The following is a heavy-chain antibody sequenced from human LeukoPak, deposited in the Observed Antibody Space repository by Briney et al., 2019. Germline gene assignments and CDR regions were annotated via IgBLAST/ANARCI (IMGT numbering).Heavy chain of an antibody. CDR1: GGSISSYF. V-gene: IGHV4-59*08. CDR3: ARHVSGDYAWLDV. CDR2: ISYSGST. J-gene: IGHJ6*02. Sequence: PSETLSLTRTVSGGSISSYFWSWIRQPPGKGLECIGYISYSGSTNYNPSLKSRVTISVDRSKNQFSLKLSSVTAADTAMYYCARHVSGDYAWLDVWGQGTTVTVPS. D-gene: IGHD4-17*01.